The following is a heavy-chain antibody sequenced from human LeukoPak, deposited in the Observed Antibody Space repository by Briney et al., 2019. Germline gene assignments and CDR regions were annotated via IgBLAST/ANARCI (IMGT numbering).Heavy chain of an antibody. CDR1: GGSISSYY. CDR2: IYYSGST. CDR3: ARRRGYNRFDY. D-gene: IGHD1-14*01. Sequence: SETLSLTCTVSGGSISSYYWSWIRQPPGKGLEWIGYIYYSGSTNYNPSLKSRVTISVDTSKNQFSLKLSSVTAADTAVYYCARRRGYNRFDYWGQGTLVTVSS. J-gene: IGHJ4*02. V-gene: IGHV4-59*12.